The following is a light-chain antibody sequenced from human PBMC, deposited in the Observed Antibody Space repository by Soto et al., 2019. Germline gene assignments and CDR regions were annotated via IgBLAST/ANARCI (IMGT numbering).Light chain of an antibody. CDR1: QDINNY. CDR3: QQYDNLPYT. V-gene: IGKV1-33*01. Sequence: DIQMTQSPSSLSASVGDRVTITCQASQDINNYLNWCQQKPGKAPKLLIYDASNLETGVPSRFSGSGSGTDFTFTISSLQPEDIATYYCQQYDNLPYTFGQGTKLEIK. CDR2: DAS. J-gene: IGKJ2*01.